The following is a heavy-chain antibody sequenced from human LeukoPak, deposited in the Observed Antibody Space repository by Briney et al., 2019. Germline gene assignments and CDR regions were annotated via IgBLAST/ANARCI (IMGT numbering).Heavy chain of an antibody. Sequence: SETLSLTCTDSGGSISSYYWSWIRQPPGKGVEWIGYIYYSGSTNYNPSLKSRVTISVDTSKNQFSLKLSSVTAAGTAVYYCARGAMVRGSYYFDYWGQGTLVTVSS. V-gene: IGHV4-59*01. J-gene: IGHJ4*02. D-gene: IGHD3-10*01. CDR1: GGSISSYY. CDR2: IYYSGST. CDR3: ARGAMVRGSYYFDY.